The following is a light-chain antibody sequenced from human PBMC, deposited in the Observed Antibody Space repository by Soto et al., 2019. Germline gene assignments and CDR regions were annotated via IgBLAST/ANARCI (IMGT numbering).Light chain of an antibody. Sequence: YELTQPPSVSVAPGKTARITCGGNNIGSKSVHWYQQKPGQAPVLVIYYDSDRPSGIPERFSGSNSGNTATLTISRVEAGDEADYYCQVWDSSSDHPFVFGGGTKLTVL. CDR3: QVWDSSSDHPFV. V-gene: IGLV3-21*04. CDR1: NIGSKS. CDR2: YDS. J-gene: IGLJ3*02.